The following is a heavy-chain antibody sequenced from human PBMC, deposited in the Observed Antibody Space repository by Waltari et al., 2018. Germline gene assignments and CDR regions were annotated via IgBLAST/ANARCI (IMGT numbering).Heavy chain of an antibody. CDR1: GGSFSGYY. V-gene: IGHV4-34*01. CDR2: INHSGST. J-gene: IGHJ4*02. Sequence: QVQLQQWGAGLLKHSETLSLTCAVYGGSFSGYYWTWIRQPTGKGLEWIGEINHSGSTNYNPSLKSRVTISVDTSKNQFSLKLSSVTAADTAVYYCARGDYYDSSGYSQPFDYWGQGTLVTVSS. D-gene: IGHD3-22*01. CDR3: ARGDYYDSSGYSQPFDY.